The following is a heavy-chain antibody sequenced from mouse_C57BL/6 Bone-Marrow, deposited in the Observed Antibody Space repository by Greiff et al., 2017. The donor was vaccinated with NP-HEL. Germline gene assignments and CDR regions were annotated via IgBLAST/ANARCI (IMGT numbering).Heavy chain of an antibody. Sequence: VQLKESGGGLVKPGGSLKLSCAASGFTFSDYGMHWVRQAPEKGLEWVAYISSGSSTIYYADTVKGRFTISRDNAKNTLFLQMTSLRSEDTAMYYCARHHWYFDVWGTGTTVTVSS. J-gene: IGHJ1*03. V-gene: IGHV5-17*01. CDR2: ISSGSSTI. CDR1: GFTFSDYG. CDR3: ARHHWYFDV.